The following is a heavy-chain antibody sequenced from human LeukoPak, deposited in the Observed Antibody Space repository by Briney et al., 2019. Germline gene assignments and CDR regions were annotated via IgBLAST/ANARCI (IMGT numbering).Heavy chain of an antibody. Sequence: PGGSLRLSCAASGFTFSSYGMHWVRQAPGKGLEWVAVIWYDGSNKYYADSVKGRFTISRDNSKNTLYLQMNSLRAEDTAVYYCATKGRGWTMVRGRYFDYWGQGTLVTVSS. V-gene: IGHV3-33*01. CDR2: IWYDGSNK. D-gene: IGHD3-10*01. CDR3: ATKGRGWTMVRGRYFDY. CDR1: GFTFSSYG. J-gene: IGHJ4*02.